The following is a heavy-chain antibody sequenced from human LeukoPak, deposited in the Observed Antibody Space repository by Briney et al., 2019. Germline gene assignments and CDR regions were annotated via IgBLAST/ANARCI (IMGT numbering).Heavy chain of an antibody. CDR3: ARDADSSWSVADFDY. J-gene: IGHJ4*02. Sequence: ASVKLSCNASRYTFTSYYAQWVRQAPGQGGEWMGIINPSGGSTSYAQKFQGRVTMTSDTATSTVYMELSSLRSEDTAVDYCARDADSSWSVADFDYWGQGTLVTVSS. D-gene: IGHD6-13*01. CDR1: RYTFTSYY. V-gene: IGHV1-46*01. CDR2: INPSGGST.